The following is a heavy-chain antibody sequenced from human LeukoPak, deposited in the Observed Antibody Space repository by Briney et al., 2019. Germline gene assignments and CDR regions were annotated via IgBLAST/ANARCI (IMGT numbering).Heavy chain of an antibody. CDR1: GGSISSGSYY. J-gene: IGHJ3*02. CDR3: ARAYYDFWSGHDAFDI. CDR2: IYTSGST. D-gene: IGHD3-3*01. V-gene: IGHV4-61*02. Sequence: SETLSLACTVSGGSISSGSYYWSWIRQPAGKGQEWIGRIYTSGSTNYNPSLKSRVTISVDTSKNQFSLKLSSVTAADTAVYYCARAYYDFWSGHDAFDIWGQGTRVTVSS.